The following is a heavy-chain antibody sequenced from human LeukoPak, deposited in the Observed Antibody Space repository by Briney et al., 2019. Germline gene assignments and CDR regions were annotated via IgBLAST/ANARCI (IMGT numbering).Heavy chain of an antibody. CDR2: INHSGST. CDR1: GGSFSGYY. V-gene: IGHV4-34*01. CDR3: ARGTGDRAFDI. J-gene: IGHJ3*02. Sequence: PSETLSLTCAVYGGSFSGYYWSWIRQPPGKGLEWIGEINHSGSTNYNPSLKSRVTISVDTSKNQFSLNLSSVTAADTAVYYCARGTGDRAFDIWGQGTMVTVSS. D-gene: IGHD7-27*01.